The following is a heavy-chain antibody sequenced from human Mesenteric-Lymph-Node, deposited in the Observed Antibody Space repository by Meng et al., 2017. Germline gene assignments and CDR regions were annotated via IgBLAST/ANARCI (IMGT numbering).Heavy chain of an antibody. V-gene: IGHV3-74*01. J-gene: IGHJ4*02. Sequence: GESLKISCAASGFTFSSSWMHWVRQAPGKGLVWVSRINPDGSSPNNADSVKGRFTVSRDNSKNTLFLQMNSLRVEDTAMYYCATSSAAAGNDWGQGTLVTVSS. D-gene: IGHD6-13*01. CDR1: GFTFSSSW. CDR2: INPDGSSP. CDR3: ATSSAAAGND.